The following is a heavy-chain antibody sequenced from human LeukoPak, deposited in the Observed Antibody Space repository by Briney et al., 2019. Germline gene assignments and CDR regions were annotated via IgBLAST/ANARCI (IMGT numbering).Heavy chain of an antibody. Sequence: SETLSLTCTVSGYSISSGYYWGWIRQPPGKGLEWMGSIYHSGSTYYNPSLKSRVTISVDTSKNQFSLKLSSVTAADTAVYYCARSDYYDSSGSDYWGQGTLVTVSS. CDR1: GYSISSGYY. V-gene: IGHV4-38-2*02. D-gene: IGHD3-22*01. CDR2: IYHSGST. CDR3: ARSDYYDSSGSDY. J-gene: IGHJ4*02.